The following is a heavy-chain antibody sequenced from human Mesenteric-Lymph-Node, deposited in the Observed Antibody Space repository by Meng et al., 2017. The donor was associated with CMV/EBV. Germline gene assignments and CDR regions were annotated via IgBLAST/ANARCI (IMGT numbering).Heavy chain of an antibody. D-gene: IGHD4-23*01. CDR1: VGSVSCYY. V-gene: IGHV4-34*01. Sequence: VPLQQWGAGLLMPSATLTLTCAVYVGSVSCYYWSWIRQPPGRGLEWIGEINHSGSTNSNPSLKSRVTISVDTSKNQFSLKLSSVTAADTAVYYCARHQRWLKSEGGFNYWGQGTLVTVSS. CDR3: ARHQRWLKSEGGFNY. J-gene: IGHJ4*02. CDR2: INHSGST.